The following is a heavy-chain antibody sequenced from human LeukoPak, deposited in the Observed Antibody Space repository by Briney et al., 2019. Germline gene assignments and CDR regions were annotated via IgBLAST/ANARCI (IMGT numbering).Heavy chain of an antibody. D-gene: IGHD4-17*01. CDR1: GYTFTSYG. CDR3: ARDWRGYGDYDAFDI. V-gene: IGHV1-18*01. CDR2: ISAYNGNT. J-gene: IGHJ3*02. Sequence: ASVKVSCKASGYTFTSYGISWVRQAPGQGLEWMGWISAYNGNTNYAQKLQGRVTMTTDTSTSTAYMELRSLRSDDTAVYYCARDWRGYGDYDAFDIWGQGTMVTASS.